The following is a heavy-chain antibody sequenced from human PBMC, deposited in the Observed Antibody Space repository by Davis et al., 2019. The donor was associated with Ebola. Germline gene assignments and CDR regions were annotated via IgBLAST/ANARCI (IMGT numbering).Heavy chain of an antibody. CDR2: INHSGST. V-gene: IGHV4-38-2*02. J-gene: IGHJ6*02. CDR3: ARETPYYDFWSGYTRGLDV. Sequence: MPSETLSLTCTVSGYSISSGYYWSWIRQPPGKGLEWIGEINHSGSTNYNPSLKSRVTISVDTSKNQFSLKLSSVTAADTAVYYCARETPYYDFWSGYTRGLDVWGQGTTVTVSS. CDR1: GYSISSGYY. D-gene: IGHD3-3*01.